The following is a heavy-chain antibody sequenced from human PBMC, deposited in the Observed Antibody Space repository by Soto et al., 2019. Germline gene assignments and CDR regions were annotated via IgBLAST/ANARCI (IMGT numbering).Heavy chain of an antibody. V-gene: IGHV4-39*01. J-gene: IGHJ6*03. Sequence: PSETLSLTCTVSGGSISSSSYYWGWIRQPPGKGLEWIGSIYYSGSTYYNPSLKSRVTISVDTSKNQFSLKLSSVTAADTAVYYCARRVSDYFDYGTYYYYMEVWGKGTTVTVSS. CDR3: ARRVSDYFDYGTYYYYMEV. D-gene: IGHD3-9*01. CDR1: GGSISSSSYY. CDR2: IYYSGST.